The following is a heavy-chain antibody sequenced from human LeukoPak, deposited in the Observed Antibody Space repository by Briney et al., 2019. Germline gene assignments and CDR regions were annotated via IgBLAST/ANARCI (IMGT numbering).Heavy chain of an antibody. Sequence: PGGSLRLSCAASGFTFTTYGMHWVRQAPGKGLEWVAFIQYDGGNEYYADSVKGRFTISIDNSKNTLYLQMNSLRAEDTAVYYCDPTGTTGFGYFDYWGQGTLVTVSS. CDR1: GFTFTTYG. V-gene: IGHV3-30*02. D-gene: IGHD1-1*01. CDR2: IQYDGGNE. CDR3: DPTGTTGFGYFDY. J-gene: IGHJ4*02.